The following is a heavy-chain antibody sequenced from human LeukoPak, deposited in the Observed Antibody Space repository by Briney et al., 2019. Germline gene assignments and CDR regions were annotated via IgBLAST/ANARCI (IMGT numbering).Heavy chain of an antibody. D-gene: IGHD1-1*01. V-gene: IGHV4-59*01. Sequence: SETLSLTCTVSGGSISSYYWSWIRQPPGKGLEWIGYIYYSGSTNYNPSLKSRVTISVDTSKNQFSLKLSSVTAADTAVYYCARVAPGTTGNYYYSYVMDVWGKGTAVTFSS. CDR3: ARVAPGTTGNYYYSYVMDV. J-gene: IGHJ6*04. CDR2: IYYSGST. CDR1: GGSISSYY.